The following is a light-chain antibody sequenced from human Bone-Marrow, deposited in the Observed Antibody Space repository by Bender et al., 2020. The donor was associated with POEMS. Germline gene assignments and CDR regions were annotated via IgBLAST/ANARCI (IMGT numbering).Light chain of an antibody. CDR3: SSWDDSLSGWV. CDR1: SSNIGAPYD. J-gene: IGLJ3*02. V-gene: IGLV1-40*01. Sequence: QSILTQPPSVSGAPGQRVTISCTGNSSNIGAPYDVHWYHQLPGTAPKLLIYGNNIRPSGVPARFSGSKSGTSASLAISDIQSEDEGDYYCSSWDDSLSGWVFGGGTKLTVL. CDR2: GNN.